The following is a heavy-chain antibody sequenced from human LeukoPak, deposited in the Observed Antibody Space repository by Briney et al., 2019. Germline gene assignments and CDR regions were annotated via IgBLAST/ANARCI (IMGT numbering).Heavy chain of an antibody. V-gene: IGHV3-20*04. Sequence: GGSLRLSCAASGFTFGDYGMSWVRQAPGKGLEWVSGINWNGGSTGYADSVKGRFTISRDNAKNSLYLQMNSLRAEDTALYYCARDYDFWSGYWSWFDPWGQGTLVTVSS. CDR2: INWNGGST. CDR1: GFTFGDYG. J-gene: IGHJ5*02. CDR3: ARDYDFWSGYWSWFDP. D-gene: IGHD3-3*01.